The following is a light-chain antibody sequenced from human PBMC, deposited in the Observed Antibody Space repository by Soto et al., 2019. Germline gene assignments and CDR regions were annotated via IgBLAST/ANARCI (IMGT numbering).Light chain of an antibody. CDR3: CSYVGPYVE. Sequence: QSALTQPASVSGSPGQSITISCTGTSSDAGSYNLVSWYQQHPGKAPKLMIYEVTKRPSGVSNRFSGSKSGNTASLTIFGLQAEDEAHYYCCSYVGPYVEFGGGTKVTVL. J-gene: IGLJ2*01. V-gene: IGLV2-23*02. CDR1: SSDAGSYNL. CDR2: EVT.